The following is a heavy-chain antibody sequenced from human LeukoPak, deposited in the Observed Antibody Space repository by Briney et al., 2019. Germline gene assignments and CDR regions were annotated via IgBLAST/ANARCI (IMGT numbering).Heavy chain of an antibody. CDR3: ARAGSGSYFDY. Sequence: PGGSLRLSCAASGFTFSDYYMTWIRQAPGKGLEWVSYISSSVSAMYYADSVKGRFTISRDNAKNSLYLQMNSLRAEDTAVYYCARAGSGSYFDYWGQGTLVTVSS. J-gene: IGHJ4*02. CDR2: ISSSVSAM. V-gene: IGHV3-11*01. CDR1: GFTFSDYY. D-gene: IGHD1-26*01.